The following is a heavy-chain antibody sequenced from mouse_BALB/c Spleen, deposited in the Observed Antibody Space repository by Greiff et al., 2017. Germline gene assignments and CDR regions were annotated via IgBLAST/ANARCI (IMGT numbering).Heavy chain of an antibody. V-gene: IGHV2-9*02. Sequence: QVHVKQSGPGLVAPSQSLSITCTVSGFSLTSYGVHWVRQPPGKGLEWLGVIWAGGSTNYNSALMSRLSISKDNSKSQVFLKMNSLQTDDTAMYYCARDLGREGGFAYWGQGTLVTVSA. CDR2: IWAGGST. D-gene: IGHD4-1*01. CDR1: GFSLTSYG. CDR3: ARDLGREGGFAY. J-gene: IGHJ3*01.